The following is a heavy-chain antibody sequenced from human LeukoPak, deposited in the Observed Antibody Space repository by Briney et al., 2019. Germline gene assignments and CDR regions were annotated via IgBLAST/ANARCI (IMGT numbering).Heavy chain of an antibody. CDR3: ASYSSSSDWFDP. V-gene: IGHV4-39*01. Sequence: PSETLSLTCTVSGGSISSSSYYWGWIRQPPGKGLEWIGSIYYSGSTYYNPSLKSRVTISVDTSKNQFSLKLSSVTAADTAVYYCASYSSSSDWFDPWGQGTLVTVSS. J-gene: IGHJ5*02. CDR2: IYYSGST. D-gene: IGHD6-13*01. CDR1: GGSISSSSYY.